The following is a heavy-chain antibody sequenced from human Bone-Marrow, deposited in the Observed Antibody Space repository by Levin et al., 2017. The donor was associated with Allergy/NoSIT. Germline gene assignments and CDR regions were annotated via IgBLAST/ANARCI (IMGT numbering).Heavy chain of an antibody. CDR1: GYDFTRYW. Sequence: GESLKISCEGSGYDFTRYWIGWVRQMPGKGLEWMGLIYPGDSDTKFSPSFQGQVTISADKSITTAYLQWSSLKASDTAMYYCAISGYKYDDSFDIWGQGTLVSVSS. CDR3: AISGYKYDDSFDI. V-gene: IGHV5-51*01. J-gene: IGHJ3*02. D-gene: IGHD5-18*01. CDR2: IYPGDSDT.